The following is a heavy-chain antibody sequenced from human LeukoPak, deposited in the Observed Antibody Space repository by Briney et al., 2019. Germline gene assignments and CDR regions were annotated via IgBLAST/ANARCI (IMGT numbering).Heavy chain of an antibody. D-gene: IGHD3-22*01. CDR2: MNPNSGNT. CDR3: ASEVVVITTGPHYFDY. CDR1: GYTFTSYD. Sequence: ASVKVSCKASGYTFTSYDINWVRQATGQGLEWMGWMNPNSGNTGYAQKFQGRVTITRNTSISTAYMELSSLRSEDTAVYYCASEVVVITTGPHYFDYWGQGTLVTVSS. J-gene: IGHJ4*02. V-gene: IGHV1-8*03.